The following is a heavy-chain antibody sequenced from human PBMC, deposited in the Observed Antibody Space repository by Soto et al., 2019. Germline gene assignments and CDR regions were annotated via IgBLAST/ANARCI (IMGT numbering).Heavy chain of an antibody. J-gene: IGHJ6*03. CDR2: MNPNSGNT. V-gene: IGHV1-8*01. D-gene: IGHD4-4*01. Sequence: ASVKVSCKASGYTFTSYDINWVRQATGQGLEWMGWMNPNSGNTGYAQKFQGRVTMTRNTSISTAYMELSSLRSEDTAVYYCARGRKVTTARIYYYYYMDVWGKGTTVTVSS. CDR1: GYTFTSYD. CDR3: ARGRKVTTARIYYYYYMDV.